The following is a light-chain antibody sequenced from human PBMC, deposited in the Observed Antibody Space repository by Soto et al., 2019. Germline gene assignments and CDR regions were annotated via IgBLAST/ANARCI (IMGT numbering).Light chain of an antibody. Sequence: EIVMTQSPATLSVSPGERATLSCRASQSVSSNLAWYQQKPGQAPRLLIYGSSTRATGIPARFSGSVSGTDFTLTISSLQSEDFAVYYCQQYNNWPLTVGGGTKVDIK. CDR1: QSVSSN. CDR2: GSS. CDR3: QQYNNWPLT. J-gene: IGKJ4*01. V-gene: IGKV3-15*01.